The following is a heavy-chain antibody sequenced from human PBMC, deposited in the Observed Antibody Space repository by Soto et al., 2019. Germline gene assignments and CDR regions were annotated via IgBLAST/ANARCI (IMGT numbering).Heavy chain of an antibody. CDR2: ISYDGSNK. D-gene: IGHD4-17*01. Sequence: QVQLVESGGGVVQPGRSLRLSCAASGFTFSSYAMHWVRQAPGKGLEWVAVISYDGSNKYYADSVKGRFTISRDDSKNTLYLQMNSLRAEDTAVYYCARDDYGEGEDYFDYWGQGTLVTVSS. CDR3: ARDDYGEGEDYFDY. CDR1: GFTFSSYA. J-gene: IGHJ4*02. V-gene: IGHV3-30-3*01.